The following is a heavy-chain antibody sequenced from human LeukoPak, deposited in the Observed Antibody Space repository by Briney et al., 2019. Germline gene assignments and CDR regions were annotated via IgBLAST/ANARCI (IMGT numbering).Heavy chain of an antibody. CDR2: IYHSGST. V-gene: IGHV4-38-2*02. Sequence: SETLSLTCTVSGYSISSGYYWGWIRQPPGKGLEWIGSIYHSGSTYYNPSLKSRVTISVDTSKNQFSLKLSSVTAADTAVYYCARDHSSSWWENWFDPWGQGTLVTVSS. CDR1: GYSISSGYY. J-gene: IGHJ5*02. CDR3: ARDHSSSWWENWFDP. D-gene: IGHD6-13*01.